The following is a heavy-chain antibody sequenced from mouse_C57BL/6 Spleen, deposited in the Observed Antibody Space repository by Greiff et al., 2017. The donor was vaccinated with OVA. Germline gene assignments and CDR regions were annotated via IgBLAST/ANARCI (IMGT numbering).Heavy chain of an antibody. V-gene: IGHV1-22*01. CDR1: GYTFTDYN. D-gene: IGHD1-1*01. Sequence: VQLQQSGPELVKPGASVKMSCKASGYTFTDYNMHWVKQSHGKSLEWIGYINPNNGGTSYNQKFKGKATLTVNKSSSTAYMELRSLTSDDSAVYYCARSLKAITTVVDWYFDVWGTGTTVTVSS. CDR3: ARSLKAITTVVDWYFDV. CDR2: INPNNGGT. J-gene: IGHJ1*03.